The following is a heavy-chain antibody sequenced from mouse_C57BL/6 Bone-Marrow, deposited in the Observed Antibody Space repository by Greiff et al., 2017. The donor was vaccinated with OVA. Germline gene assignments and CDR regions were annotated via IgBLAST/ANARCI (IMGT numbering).Heavy chain of an antibody. Sequence: VQLQQSGAELVTPGASVKLSFKASGYTFTESTIHWVKQRSGQGLEWIGWVYPGSGSIKYNEKFKDKATLTADKSSSTVYMELSRLTSEDSAVYFCARHERSVYYGSSYWFAYWGQGTLVTVSA. CDR1: GYTFTEST. CDR3: ARHERSVYYGSSYWFAY. V-gene: IGHV1-62-2*01. D-gene: IGHD1-1*01. J-gene: IGHJ3*01. CDR2: VYPGSGSI.